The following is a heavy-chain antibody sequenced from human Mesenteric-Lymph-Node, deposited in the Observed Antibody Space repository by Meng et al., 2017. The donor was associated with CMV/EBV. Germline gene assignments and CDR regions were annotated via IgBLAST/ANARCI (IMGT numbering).Heavy chain of an antibody. J-gene: IGHJ4*02. CDR3: ARGNDY. Sequence: ELLRISCKGSGYTFSSHWISWVRQMPGKGLELMGRIDPSNSATEYSPSFQGHVTMSVDKSISTIYLHWSSLKASDTAIYYCARGNDYWGQGTLVTVSS. CDR2: IDPSNSAT. CDR1: GYTFSSHW. V-gene: IGHV5-10-1*01.